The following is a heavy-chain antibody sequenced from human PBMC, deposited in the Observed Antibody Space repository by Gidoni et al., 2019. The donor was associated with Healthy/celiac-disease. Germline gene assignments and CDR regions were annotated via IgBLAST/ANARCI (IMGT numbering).Heavy chain of an antibody. CDR3: ASKGRKYCSGGSCYDD. Sequence: QLQLQESGPGLVTPSDTLSLTCTVSGGSISCISYYWCWIRKPPVKGLEWTGSIYYSGSTYYNTTHKSRVTISVETSKNQFSLKLSSETAADTAVYYCASKGRKYCSGGSCYDDWGQGTLVTVSS. CDR2: IYYSGST. D-gene: IGHD2-15*01. CDR1: GGSISCISYY. V-gene: IGHV4-39*07. J-gene: IGHJ4*02.